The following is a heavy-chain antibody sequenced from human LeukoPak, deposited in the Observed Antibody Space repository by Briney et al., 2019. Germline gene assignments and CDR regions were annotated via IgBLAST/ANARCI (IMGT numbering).Heavy chain of an antibody. D-gene: IGHD7-27*01. CDR1: GGSISSYY. V-gene: IGHV4-59*01. Sequence: SETLSLTCTVSGGSISSYYWSWLRQPPGKGLEWIGYIYYSGSTNYNPSLKSRVTISVDTSKNQFSLKLSSVTAADTAVYYCAREVWGHYFDYWGQGTLVTVSS. CDR2: IYYSGST. CDR3: AREVWGHYFDY. J-gene: IGHJ4*02.